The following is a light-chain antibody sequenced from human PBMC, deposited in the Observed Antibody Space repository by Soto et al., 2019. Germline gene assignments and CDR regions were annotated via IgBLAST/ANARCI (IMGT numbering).Light chain of an antibody. J-gene: IGLJ3*02. V-gene: IGLV2-14*02. CDR3: SSYTNPTTLV. CDR1: SSDVGAYNL. Sequence: QSALTQPASVSGSPGQSITISCTGTSSDVGAYNLVSWYQHHPGRAPKLFIFDVSARPSGVSNRVSGAKSGNTASLTISGLQAEDEAFYYCSSYTNPTTLVFGGGTKLPVL. CDR2: DVS.